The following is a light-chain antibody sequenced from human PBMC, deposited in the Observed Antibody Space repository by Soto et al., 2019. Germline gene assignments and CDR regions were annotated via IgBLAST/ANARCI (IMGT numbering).Light chain of an antibody. J-gene: IGKJ1*01. CDR1: QSISSW. CDR3: LQVYSFPRT. Sequence: DIQMTQSQSTLSASEGDRVTITCRASQSISSWLAWYQQKPGKAPKVLIFDASSLESGVPSRFSGSGSATEFTLTISSLQPDDFATYFCLQVYSFPRTFGLGTKVDIK. CDR2: DAS. V-gene: IGKV1-5*01.